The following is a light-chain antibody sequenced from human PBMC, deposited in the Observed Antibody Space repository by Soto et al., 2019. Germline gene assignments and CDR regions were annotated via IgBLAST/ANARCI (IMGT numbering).Light chain of an antibody. V-gene: IGLV2-14*01. CDR1: ISDVGAYNY. CDR3: SSFTTRSTWV. J-gene: IGLJ3*02. CDR2: EVT. Sequence: QSALTQPASVSGSPGQSIAISCSGTISDVGAYNYVSWYQQRPGKAPKLMIAEVTNRPSGVSDRFAGSKSGNTASLTISGLQAEDEGDYFCSSFTTRSTWVFGGGTKLTVI.